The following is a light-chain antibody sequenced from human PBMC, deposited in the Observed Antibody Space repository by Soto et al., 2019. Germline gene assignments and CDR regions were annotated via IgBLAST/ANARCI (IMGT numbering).Light chain of an antibody. CDR2: WAS. Sequence: DIVMTQSPDSLAVSLGERATINCKSSQSVLYSSNNKNYLDWYQQKPGQPPKLLIYWASTRESGVPDRFSGSGSGTDFTLTISSLQAEDVAVYYCQQYHTTPLTFGGGTRVEIK. V-gene: IGKV4-1*01. J-gene: IGKJ4*01. CDR3: QQYHTTPLT. CDR1: QSVLYSSNNKNY.